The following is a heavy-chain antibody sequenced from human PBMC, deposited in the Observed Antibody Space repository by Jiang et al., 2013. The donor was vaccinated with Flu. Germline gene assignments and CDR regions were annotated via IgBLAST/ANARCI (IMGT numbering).Heavy chain of an antibody. V-gene: IGHV4-34*01. J-gene: IGHJ4*02. CDR2: INHSGST. Sequence: LLKPSETLSLTCAVYGASFSAYYCSWIRQSPGKGLEWIGEINHSGSTNYNPSLTSRVSISVDTSKNQFSLKVSSVTAADTAVYYCAGRRGAYDSSGYYFDFWGQGTPVAVSS. CDR3: AGRRGAYDSSGYYFDF. CDR1: GASFSAYY. D-gene: IGHD3-22*01.